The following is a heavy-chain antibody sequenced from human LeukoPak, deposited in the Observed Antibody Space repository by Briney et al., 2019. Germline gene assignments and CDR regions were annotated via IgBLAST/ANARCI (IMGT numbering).Heavy chain of an antibody. CDR1: GFTFSSYS. CDR2: ISYDGSNK. D-gene: IGHD2-2*01. Sequence: GGSLRLSCAASGFTFSSYSMNWVRQAPGKGLEWVAVISYDGSNKYYADSVKGRFTISRDNSKNTLYLQMNSLRAEDTAVYYCARGGCSSTSCHDAFDIWGQGTMVTVSS. J-gene: IGHJ3*02. CDR3: ARGGCSSTSCHDAFDI. V-gene: IGHV3-30*03.